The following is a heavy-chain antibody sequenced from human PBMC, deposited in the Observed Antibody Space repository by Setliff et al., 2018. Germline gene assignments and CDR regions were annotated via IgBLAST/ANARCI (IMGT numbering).Heavy chain of an antibody. CDR2: ISASGRTT. V-gene: IGHV3-23*01. Sequence: GSLRLSCAASRFTFSNYAMSWVRQAPGKGLEWVSAISASGRTTYYADSVKGRFTISRDNSKNTLYLQMNSLRAEDTAVYYCARTDYYDSSGYFGYFDYWGQGTLVTVSS. D-gene: IGHD3-22*01. J-gene: IGHJ4*02. CDR1: RFTFSNYA. CDR3: ARTDYYDSSGYFGYFDY.